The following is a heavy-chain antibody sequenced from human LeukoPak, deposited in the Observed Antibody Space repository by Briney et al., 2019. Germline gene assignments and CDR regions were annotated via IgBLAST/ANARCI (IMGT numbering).Heavy chain of an antibody. CDR1: GYTFTSYG. CDR2: IIPIFGTA. Sequence: SVKVSCKASGYTFTSYGISWVRQAPGQGLEWMGGIIPIFGTANYAQKFQGRVTITADESTSTAYMELSSLRSEDTAVYYCARERMNAFDIWGQGTMVTVSS. CDR3: ARERMNAFDI. J-gene: IGHJ3*02. D-gene: IGHD2-15*01. V-gene: IGHV1-69*13.